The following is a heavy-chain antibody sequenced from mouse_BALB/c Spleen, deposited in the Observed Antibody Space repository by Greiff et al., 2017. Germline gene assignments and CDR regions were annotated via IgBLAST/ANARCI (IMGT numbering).Heavy chain of an antibody. J-gene: IGHJ2*01. CDR1: GYTFTDYA. CDR3: ARYYDGFDY. Sequence: VQLQQSGPELVRPGVSVKISCKGSGYTFTDYAMHWVKQSHAKSLEWIGVISTYYGNTNYNQKFKGKATMTVDKSSSTAYMELARLTSEDSAIYYCARYYDGFDYWGQGTTLTVSS. CDR2: ISTYYGNT. D-gene: IGHD1-1*01. V-gene: IGHV1-67*01.